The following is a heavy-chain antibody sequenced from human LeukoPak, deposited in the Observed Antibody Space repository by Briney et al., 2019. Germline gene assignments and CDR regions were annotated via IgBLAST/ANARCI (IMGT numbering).Heavy chain of an antibody. CDR3: ASSNDFWSGFYFDY. Sequence: GGSLRLSRAASGFTFSNYWMSWVRQAPGKGLEWVANIKQDGSEKYYVDSVKGRFTISRDNAKNSLYLQMNSLRAEDTAVYYCASSNDFWSGFYFDYWGQGTLVTVSS. J-gene: IGHJ4*02. CDR2: IKQDGSEK. V-gene: IGHV3-7*01. D-gene: IGHD3-3*01. CDR1: GFTFSNYW.